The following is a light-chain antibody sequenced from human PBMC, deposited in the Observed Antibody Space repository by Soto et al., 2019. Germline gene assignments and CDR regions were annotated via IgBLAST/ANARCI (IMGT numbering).Light chain of an antibody. CDR2: DVT. CDR3: TSYTSTSTYV. J-gene: IGLJ1*01. CDR1: SSDVGAYNY. Sequence: QSALTQPACVSGPPGQSITISCTGTSSDVGAYNYVSWYQHHPGKAPRLVIYDVTNRPSGISDRFSGSKSGNTASLTISGLLAEDEDDYYCTSYTSTSTYVFGTGTKVTVL. V-gene: IGLV2-14*01.